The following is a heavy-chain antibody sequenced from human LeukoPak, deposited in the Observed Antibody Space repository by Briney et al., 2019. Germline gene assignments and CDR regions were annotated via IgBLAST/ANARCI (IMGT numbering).Heavy chain of an antibody. V-gene: IGHV3-23*01. CDR1: GFTFSSYA. D-gene: IGHD6-13*01. Sequence: PGGSLRLSCAASGFTFSSYAMSWVRQAPGNGLEWVSAISGSGGSTYYADSVKGRFTISRDNSKNTLYLQMNSLRAEDTAVYYCAKAYIGAARSGNPHWFDPWGQGTLVTVSS. CDR3: AKAYIGAARSGNPHWFDP. CDR2: ISGSGGST. J-gene: IGHJ5*02.